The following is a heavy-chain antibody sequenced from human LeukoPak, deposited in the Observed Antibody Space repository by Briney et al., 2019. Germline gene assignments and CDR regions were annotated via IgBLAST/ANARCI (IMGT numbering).Heavy chain of an antibody. V-gene: IGHV3-23*03. CDR2: IYSDGT. Sequence: GGSLRLSCAASGFTFSTYAMSWVRQAPGKGLEWVSVIYSDGTTYSADSADSVKGRFTISRDNSKNTLYLQINSLRAEDTAVYYCARGIAAAGTALFNWGQGTLLTVSS. CDR1: GFTFSTYA. CDR3: ARGIAAAGTALFN. J-gene: IGHJ4*02. D-gene: IGHD6-13*01.